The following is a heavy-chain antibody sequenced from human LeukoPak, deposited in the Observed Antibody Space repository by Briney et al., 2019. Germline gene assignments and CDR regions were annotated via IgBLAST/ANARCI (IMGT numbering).Heavy chain of an antibody. Sequence: GGSLRLSCAASGFRFGSDWMSRVRQAPGKGLEWVANINPDGSEKYYVDSVKGRFTISRDNDKNSLYLRLNSLRADDTAVYYCVRYYDPPVGDAFDIWGQGTLVTVSS. CDR2: INPDGSEK. D-gene: IGHD3-16*01. CDR3: VRYYDPPVGDAFDI. J-gene: IGHJ3*02. V-gene: IGHV3-7*01. CDR1: GFRFGSDW.